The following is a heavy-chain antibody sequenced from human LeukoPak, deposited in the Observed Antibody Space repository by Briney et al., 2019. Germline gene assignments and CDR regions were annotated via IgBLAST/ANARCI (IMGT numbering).Heavy chain of an antibody. CDR3: ARHRSYYDSSGPFDP. D-gene: IGHD3-22*01. CDR2: IYYSGST. Sequence: PSETLSLTCTVSGGSISSSSYYWGWIRQPPGKGLEWIGSIYYSGSTYYNPSLKSRVTISVDTSKNQFSLKLSSVTAADTAVYYCARHRSYYDSSGPFDPWGQGTLVTVSS. J-gene: IGHJ5*02. V-gene: IGHV4-39*01. CDR1: GGSISSSSYY.